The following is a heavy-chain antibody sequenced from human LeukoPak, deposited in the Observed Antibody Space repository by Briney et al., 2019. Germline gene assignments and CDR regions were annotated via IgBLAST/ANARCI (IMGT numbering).Heavy chain of an antibody. CDR1: GYSISSGYY. CDR3: ARRSGYIHSFDY. CDR2: IYHSGST. V-gene: IGHV4-38-2*02. Sequence: SETLSLTCTVSGYSISSGYYWGWIRQPPGKGLEWIGSIYHSGSTYYNPSLKSRVTISVDTSKNQFSLKLSSVTAADTAVYYCARRSGYIHSFDYWGQGTLVTVSS. D-gene: IGHD5-12*01. J-gene: IGHJ4*02.